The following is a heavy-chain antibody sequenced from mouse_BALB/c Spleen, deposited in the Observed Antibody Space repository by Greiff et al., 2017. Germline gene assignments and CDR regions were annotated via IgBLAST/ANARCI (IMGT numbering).Heavy chain of an antibody. CDR2: IYPGSGST. V-gene: IGHV1-55*01. J-gene: IGHJ2*01. Sequence: QVQLKQSGAELVKPGTSVKLSCKASGYNFTSYWINWVKLRPGQGLEWIGDIYPGSGSTNYNEKFKSKATLTVDTSSSTAYMQLSSLASEDSALYYCARATDFDYWGQGTTLTVSS. D-gene: IGHD3-1*01. CDR3: ARATDFDY. CDR1: GYNFTSYW.